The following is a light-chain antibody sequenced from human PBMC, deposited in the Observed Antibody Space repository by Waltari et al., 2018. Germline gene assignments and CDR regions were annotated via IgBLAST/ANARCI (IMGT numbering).Light chain of an antibody. Sequence: EIVLTQSPGTLSLSPGERATLSCRASQSVSSSYLAWYQQKPGQAPRLLIYGASSRATGLPDRFSGSGSGTDFTLTISRLEPEDCAVYYCQQYGSPPITFGQGTKLEIK. CDR2: GAS. V-gene: IGKV3-20*01. CDR1: QSVSSSY. J-gene: IGKJ2*01. CDR3: QQYGSPPIT.